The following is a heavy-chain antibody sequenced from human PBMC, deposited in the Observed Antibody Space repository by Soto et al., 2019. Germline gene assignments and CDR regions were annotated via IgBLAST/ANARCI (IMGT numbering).Heavy chain of an antibody. CDR3: ARVYFDTSNYFDY. CDR2: INTDNDNT. D-gene: IGHD3-9*01. J-gene: IGHJ4*02. CDR1: GYTFTTYA. V-gene: IGHV1-3*04. Sequence: QVHLVQSGAEVKKPGASVKVSCKASGYTFTTYAIHWVRQAPGQSLEWMGWINTDNDNTNYSHKFQGRVTITRDSSASTAFMELNSLTSEDTAVYYCARVYFDTSNYFDYWGQGTLGTVSS.